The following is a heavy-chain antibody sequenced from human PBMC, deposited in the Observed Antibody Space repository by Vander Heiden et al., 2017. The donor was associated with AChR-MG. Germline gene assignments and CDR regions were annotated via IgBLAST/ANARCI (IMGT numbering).Heavy chain of an antibody. D-gene: IGHD2-2*01. CDR2: ISGSGGST. Sequence: EVQLLESGGGLVQPGGSLRLSCAASGFTFSSTAMSWVRQAPGKGLEWVSAISGSGGSTYYADSVKGRFTISRDNSKNTLYLQMNSLRAEDTAVYYCAKQSGVPPHYYYYGMDVWGQGTTVTVSS. CDR3: AKQSGVPPHYYYYGMDV. CDR1: GFTFSSTA. J-gene: IGHJ6*02. V-gene: IGHV3-23*01.